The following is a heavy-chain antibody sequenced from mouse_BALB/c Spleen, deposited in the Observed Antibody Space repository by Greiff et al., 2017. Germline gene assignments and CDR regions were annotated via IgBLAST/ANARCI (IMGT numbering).Heavy chain of an antibody. CDR1: GYTFSSYW. D-gene: IGHD2-4*01. Sequence: QVQLQQSGAELMKPGASVKISCKATGYTFSSYWIEWVKQRPGHGLEWIGEILPGSGSTNYNEKFKGKATFTADTSSNTAYMQLSSLTSEDSAVYYCARQGIYYDYDSGPNFDYWGQGTTLTVSS. CDR3: ARQGIYYDYDSGPNFDY. J-gene: IGHJ2*01. V-gene: IGHV1-9*01. CDR2: ILPGSGST.